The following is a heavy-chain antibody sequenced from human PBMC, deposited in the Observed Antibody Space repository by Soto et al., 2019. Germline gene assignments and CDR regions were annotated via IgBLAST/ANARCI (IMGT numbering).Heavy chain of an antibody. J-gene: IGHJ4*02. V-gene: IGHV4-39*01. CDR1: GGSSSRSSYD. CDR2: IYYTGST. D-gene: IGHD2-15*01. CDR3: ARRYSGAYHEIDY. Sequence: SETLSLTGAVSGGSSSRSSYDWGWSRQPPGKGLEWIGSIYYTGSTYCNPSLKSRVTISVDTSKNQFSLKLSSVTAADTAVSSCARRYSGAYHEIDYWGQGTLVTVSS.